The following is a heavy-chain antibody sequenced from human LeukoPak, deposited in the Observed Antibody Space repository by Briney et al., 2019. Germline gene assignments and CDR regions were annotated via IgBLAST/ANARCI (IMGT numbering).Heavy chain of an antibody. V-gene: IGHV3-74*01. CDR3: VRVAPLDNSGPT. CDR2: INNDGSTT. J-gene: IGHJ5*02. CDR1: GFTFSNYY. D-gene: IGHD3-22*01. Sequence: PGGSLRLSCAAAGFTFSNYYMHWVRQAPGKGLVWVSRINNDGSTTNYADSVKGRFTISRDNAKNTLYLQMNSLRAEDTAVYYYVRVAPLDNSGPTWGQGTLVTVSS.